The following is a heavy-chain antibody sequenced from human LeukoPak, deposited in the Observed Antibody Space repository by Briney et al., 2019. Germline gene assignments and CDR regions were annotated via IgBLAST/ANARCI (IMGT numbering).Heavy chain of an antibody. CDR1: GFTFSSYS. J-gene: IGHJ6*03. CDR2: IKQDGSEK. V-gene: IGHV3-7*01. CDR3: ARVAPSYYDFWSGYYTSYYYYYMDV. D-gene: IGHD3-3*01. Sequence: GGSLRLSCAASGFTFSSYSMNWVRQAPGKGLEWVANIKQDGSEKYYVDSVKGRFTISRDNAKNSLYLQMNSLRAEDTAVYYCARVAPSYYDFWSGYYTSYYYYYMDVWGKGTTVTVSS.